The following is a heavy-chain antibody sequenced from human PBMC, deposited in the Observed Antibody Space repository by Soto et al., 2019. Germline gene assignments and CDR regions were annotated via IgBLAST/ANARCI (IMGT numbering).Heavy chain of an antibody. J-gene: IGHJ4*02. CDR2: INHSGST. V-gene: IGHV4-34*01. Sequence: KASETLSLTCAVYGGSLSGYYWSWIRQPPGKGLEWIGEINHSGSTNYNPSLKSRVTISADTSKKQFSLNLSSVTAADTAVYYCGRRPAYYFDYWGQGTLVTVSS. CDR3: GRRPAYYFDY. CDR1: GGSLSGYY.